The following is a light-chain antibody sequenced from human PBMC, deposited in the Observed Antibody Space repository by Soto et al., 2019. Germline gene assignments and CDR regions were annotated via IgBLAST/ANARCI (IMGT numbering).Light chain of an antibody. CDR1: QTVSSY. V-gene: IGKV3-11*01. CDR2: GAS. Sequence: EIVLTQSPATLSLSPGERATLSCRASQTVSSYLLWYQQKPGQAPRLLIYGASNRATGIPARFSGSGSGTDFTLTISRLEPEDFAVYYCQQRRSWPRITFGQGTRLEIK. J-gene: IGKJ5*01. CDR3: QQRRSWPRIT.